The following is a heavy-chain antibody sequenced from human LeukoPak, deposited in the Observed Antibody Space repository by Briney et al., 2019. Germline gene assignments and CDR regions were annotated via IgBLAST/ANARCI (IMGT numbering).Heavy chain of an antibody. CDR2: INWNGGST. CDR1: GFTFDDYG. D-gene: IGHD1-26*01. V-gene: IGHV3-20*01. CDR3: ARLPRRGEWEPIGDY. J-gene: IGHJ4*02. Sequence: GGSLRLSCAASGFTFDDYGMSWVRQAPGKGLEWVSGINWNGGSTGYADSVKGRFTISRDNAKNSLYLQMNSLRAEDTALYHCARLPRRGEWEPIGDYWGQGTLVTVSS.